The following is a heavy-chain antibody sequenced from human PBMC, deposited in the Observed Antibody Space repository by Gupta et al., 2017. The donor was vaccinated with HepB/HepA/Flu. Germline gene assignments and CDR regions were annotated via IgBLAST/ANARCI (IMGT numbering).Heavy chain of an antibody. J-gene: IGHJ4*02. CDR2: MNPNSGGT. Sequence: QVQLVQSGAEVKKPGASVKVSCKASGYTFSGYYIHWVRQAPGKGLEWMGWMNPNSGGTNYAQKFQGRVTLTSDTSISAAYMEMKRLRSDDTAVYYCARGRGWSLVGAMYYYWGQGTLVTVSS. D-gene: IGHD1-26*01. CDR1: GYTFSGYY. CDR3: ARGRGWSLVGAMYYY. V-gene: IGHV1-2*02.